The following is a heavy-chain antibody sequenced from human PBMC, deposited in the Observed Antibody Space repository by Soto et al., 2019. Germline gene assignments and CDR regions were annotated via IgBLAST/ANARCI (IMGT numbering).Heavy chain of an antibody. Sequence: GESPKISCKGSGYSFTSYWIGWVRQMPRKGLEWMGIIYPGDSDTRYSPSFQGQVTNSADKSISTAYLQWSSLKASDTAMYYCATQYSSSLYGMDVWGQGTTVTVSS. D-gene: IGHD6-13*01. J-gene: IGHJ6*02. CDR2: IYPGDSDT. V-gene: IGHV5-51*01. CDR3: ATQYSSSLYGMDV. CDR1: GYSFTSYW.